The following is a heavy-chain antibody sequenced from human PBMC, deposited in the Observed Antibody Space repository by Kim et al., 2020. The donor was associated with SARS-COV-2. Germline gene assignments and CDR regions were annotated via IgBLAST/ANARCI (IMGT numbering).Heavy chain of an antibody. V-gene: IGHV3-11*03. CDR3: ARPSAGSSWYFDY. D-gene: IGHD6-13*01. J-gene: IGHJ4*02. CDR2: ISSSSSYT. CDR1: GFTFSDYY. Sequence: GGSLRLSCAASGFTFSDYYMSWIRQAPGKGLEWVSYISSSSSYTNYADSVKGRFTISRDNAKNSLYLQMNSLRAEDTAVYYCARPSAGSSWYFDYWGQGTLVTVSS.